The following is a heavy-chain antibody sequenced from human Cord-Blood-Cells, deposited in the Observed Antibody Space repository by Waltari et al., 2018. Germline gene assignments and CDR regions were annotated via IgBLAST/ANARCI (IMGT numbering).Heavy chain of an antibody. CDR2: INPNSGGT. J-gene: IGHJ4*02. CDR3: ARASIVATITYYFDY. D-gene: IGHD5-12*01. V-gene: IGHV1-2*04. CDR1: GYTFTGYY. Sequence: QVQLVQSGAAVKKPGASVKVSCKASGYTFTGYYMHWVRQAPGQGLEWMGWINPNSGGTNYAQKFQGWVTMTRDTSISTAYMELSRLRSDDTAVYYCARASIVATITYYFDYWGQGTLVTVSS.